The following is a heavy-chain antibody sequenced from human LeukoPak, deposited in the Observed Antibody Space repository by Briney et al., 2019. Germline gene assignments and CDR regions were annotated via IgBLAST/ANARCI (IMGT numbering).Heavy chain of an antibody. V-gene: IGHV4-59*08. Sequence: PSETLSLTCSVSGGSITSHYWTWIRQPPGKGLEWIGYIYYSGSTNYNPSLKSRVTISVDTSKNQFSLKLSSVTAADTAVYYCARHSYYGGLRYFDYWGQGTLVTVSS. D-gene: IGHD3-10*01. CDR1: GGSITSHY. CDR3: ARHSYYGGLRYFDY. J-gene: IGHJ4*02. CDR2: IYYSGST.